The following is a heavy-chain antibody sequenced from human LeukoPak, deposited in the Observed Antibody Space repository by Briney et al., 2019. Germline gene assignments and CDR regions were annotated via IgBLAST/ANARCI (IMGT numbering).Heavy chain of an antibody. CDR2: ISTNGDRT. CDR1: GLTFSNYA. Sequence: GGSLRLSCAAPGLTFSNYAMTWVRQAPGKGLEWVSAISTNGDRTYYADSVKGRFTVSRDNFKNTLYLQMNSLRAEDTALYYCARKLWHRNDCWGQGTLVTVSS. V-gene: IGHV3-23*01. D-gene: IGHD3-16*01. J-gene: IGHJ4*02. CDR3: ARKLWHRNDC.